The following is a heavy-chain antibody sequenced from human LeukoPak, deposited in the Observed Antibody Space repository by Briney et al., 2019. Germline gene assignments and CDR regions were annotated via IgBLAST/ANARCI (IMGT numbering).Heavy chain of an antibody. CDR1: GYTFTAYY. J-gene: IGHJ5*02. CDR3: ARGSYYYDSSGYRLDP. V-gene: IGHV1-46*01. CDR2: INPSGGST. Sequence: ASVKVSCKASGYTFTAYYMHWVRQAPGQGLEWMGIINPSGGSTSYAQKFQGRVTMTRDTSTSTVYMELSSLRSEDTAVYYCARGSYYYDSSGYRLDPWGQGTLVTVSS. D-gene: IGHD3-22*01.